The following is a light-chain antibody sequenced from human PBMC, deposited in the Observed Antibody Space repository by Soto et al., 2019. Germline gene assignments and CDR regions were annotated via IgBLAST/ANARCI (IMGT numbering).Light chain of an antibody. CDR2: NAS. J-gene: IGKJ1*01. CDR1: QGINNY. CDR3: QQYETYSLT. V-gene: IGKV1-5*03. Sequence: DIQMTQSPSTLSASVGDSVTITCQASQGINNYLTWNQQKPGKAPTVLIYNASKVQTGVPSRFSGSGSGTDFALTISSLQPADFATYSCQQYETYSLTFGQGTKVDIK.